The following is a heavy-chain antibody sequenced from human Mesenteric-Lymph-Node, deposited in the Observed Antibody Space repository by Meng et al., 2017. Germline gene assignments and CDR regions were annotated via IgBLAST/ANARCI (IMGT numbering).Heavy chain of an antibody. D-gene: IGHD6-19*01. V-gene: IGHV4-38-2*01. CDR2: IYHSGST. J-gene: IGHJ4*02. CDR1: GYSISSGYY. Sequence: GSLRLSCAVSGYSISSGYYWGWIRQPPGKGLEWIGSIYHSGSTYYNPSLKSRVTISVDTSKNQFSLKLSSVTAADTAVYYCARVFEGSGWAGPYYFDYWGQGSLVTGAS. CDR3: ARVFEGSGWAGPYYFDY.